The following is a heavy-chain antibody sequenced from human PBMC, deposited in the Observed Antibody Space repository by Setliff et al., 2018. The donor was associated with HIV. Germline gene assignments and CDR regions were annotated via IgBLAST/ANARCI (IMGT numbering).Heavy chain of an antibody. CDR1: GGSISRYY. V-gene: IGHV4-4*07. CDR2: IYSSGST. J-gene: IGHJ4*02. D-gene: IGHD6-19*01. Sequence: LSLTCTVSGGSISRYYWSWIRQPAGKGLEWIGRIYSSGSTNYNPSLKSRVTISVDTSRNQFSLKLSSVTAADTAVYYCASQPAYSTDWYPPGYFDYWGQGTLVTVSS. CDR3: ASQPAYSTDWYPPGYFDY.